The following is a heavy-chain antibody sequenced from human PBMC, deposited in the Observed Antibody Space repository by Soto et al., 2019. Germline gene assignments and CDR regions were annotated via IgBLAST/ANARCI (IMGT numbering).Heavy chain of an antibody. CDR3: TKDPTVTTTGWFDP. V-gene: IGHV1-69*01. CDR1: GDTFNNDA. Sequence: QVKLVQSGAEVKTPGSSVKISCKASGDTFNNDAISWVRQAPGHGLEWMGGISLNFGRPKYAQKFQGRVTISADESTSTAYMELTGLRSDDTAVYYCTKDPTVTTTGWFDPWGQGTLVTVSS. D-gene: IGHD4-17*01. CDR2: ISLNFGRP. J-gene: IGHJ5*02.